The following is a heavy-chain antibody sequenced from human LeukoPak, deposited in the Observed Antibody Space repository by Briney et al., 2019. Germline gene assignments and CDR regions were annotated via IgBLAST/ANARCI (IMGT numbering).Heavy chain of an antibody. J-gene: IGHJ4*02. D-gene: IGHD3-10*01. Sequence: GGSLRLSCAASGFTFSSYAMSWVRQAPGEGLEWVSAISGSGGSTYYADSVKGRFTISRDNSKNTLYPQMNSLRAEDTAVYYCANPNPAVRGFWGQGTLVTVSS. CDR2: ISGSGGST. CDR3: ANPNPAVRGF. CDR1: GFTFSSYA. V-gene: IGHV3-23*01.